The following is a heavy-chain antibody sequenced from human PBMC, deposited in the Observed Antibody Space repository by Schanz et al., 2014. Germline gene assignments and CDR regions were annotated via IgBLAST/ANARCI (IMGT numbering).Heavy chain of an antibody. CDR2: ISGSTTTV. J-gene: IGHJ4*02. CDR3: ERFQSPHQPFDY. D-gene: IGHD2-2*01. V-gene: IGHV3-11*04. CDR1: GLTFSDYF. Sequence: QVQLVESGGRLVKPGGSLRLSCAASGLTFSDYFMSWIRQAPGKGLEWISYISGSTTTVSYADSVKDRFTVSRDNAKHSLYLQMNSLRAEDTAVYYCERFQSPHQPFDYWGQGTLVTVSS.